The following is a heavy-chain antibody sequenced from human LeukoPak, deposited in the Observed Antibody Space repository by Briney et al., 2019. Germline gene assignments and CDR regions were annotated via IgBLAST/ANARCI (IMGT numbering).Heavy chain of an antibody. CDR1: GSRFANYW. CDR2: IYPGDSDA. D-gene: IGHD3-16*01. J-gene: IGHJ3*02. Sequence: GESLKISCKGSGSRFANYWIGWVRQMPGKGLEWMGIIYPGDSDARYSPSFQGQVTISADKSISTAYLQWSSLKASDTAMYYCARIWLRAFDIWGQGTMVTVSS. V-gene: IGHV5-51*01. CDR3: ARIWLRAFDI.